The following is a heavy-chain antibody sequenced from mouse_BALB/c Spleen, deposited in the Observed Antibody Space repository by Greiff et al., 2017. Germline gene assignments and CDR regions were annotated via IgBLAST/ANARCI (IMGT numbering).Heavy chain of an antibody. CDR1: GFNIKDTY. J-gene: IGHJ4*01. CDR3: APITTVLYYAMDY. CDR2: IDPANGNT. Sequence: EVQLQQSGAELVKPGASVKLSCTASGFNIKDTYMHWVKQRPEQGLEWIGRIDPANGNTKYDPKFQGKATITADTSSNTAYLQLSSLTSEDTAVYYCAPITTVLYYAMDYWGQGTSVTVSS. V-gene: IGHV14-3*02. D-gene: IGHD2-4*01.